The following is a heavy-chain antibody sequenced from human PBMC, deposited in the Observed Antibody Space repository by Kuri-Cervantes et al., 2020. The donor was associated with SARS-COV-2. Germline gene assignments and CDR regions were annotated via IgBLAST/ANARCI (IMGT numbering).Heavy chain of an antibody. CDR3: AREDPVGQAYYDSSAQLDI. Sequence: GGSLRLSCAASGFTFSSYWMSWVRQAPGKGLEWVAVISYDGSNKYYADSVKGRFTISRDNSKNTLYLQMNSLRAEDTTVYYCAREDPVGQAYYDSSAQLDIWGQGTMVTVSS. CDR1: GFTFSSYW. V-gene: IGHV3-30-3*01. D-gene: IGHD3-22*01. CDR2: ISYDGSNK. J-gene: IGHJ3*02.